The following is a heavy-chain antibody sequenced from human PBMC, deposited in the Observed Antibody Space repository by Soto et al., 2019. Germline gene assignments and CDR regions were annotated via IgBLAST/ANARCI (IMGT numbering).Heavy chain of an antibody. CDR1: GYTFTSYG. D-gene: IGHD4-17*01. CDR3: ARVPPYGDHSTCFDY. J-gene: IGHJ4*02. Sequence: QVQLVQSGAEVKKPGASVKVSCKASGYTFTSYGISWVRQAPGQGLEWMGWISAYNGNTNYAQKRQGRVTMXTDPSXXTAYMELRSLRSDDTAVYYCARVPPYGDHSTCFDYWGQGTLVTVSS. V-gene: IGHV1-18*01. CDR2: ISAYNGNT.